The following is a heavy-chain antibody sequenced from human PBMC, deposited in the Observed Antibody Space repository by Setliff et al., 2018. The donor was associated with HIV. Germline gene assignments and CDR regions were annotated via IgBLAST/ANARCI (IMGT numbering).Heavy chain of an antibody. CDR3: NTVTTGLSF. Sequence: GESLKISCKGSGYRFTNYWIGWVRQMPGKGLEWMGIFHPGDSDTSYSPSFQGQVTISADKSISTAYLQWSSLKASDTAMYYCNTVTTGLSFWGQGTLVTVSS. J-gene: IGHJ4*02. V-gene: IGHV5-51*01. CDR2: FHPGDSDT. D-gene: IGHD4-4*01. CDR1: GYRFTNYW.